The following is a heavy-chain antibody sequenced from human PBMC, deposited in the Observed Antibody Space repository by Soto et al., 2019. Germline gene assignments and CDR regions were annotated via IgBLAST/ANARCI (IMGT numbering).Heavy chain of an antibody. CDR3: AHRVLRTVFGLVTTTAIYFVF. J-gene: IGHJ4*02. Sequence: QITLNESGPTVVRPTETLTMTCRISGFSLTTSGVGVGWIRQSPGKAPEWLALIYWDDDKRYSASLKSRLTITKDTSKNQVVLTLSDLDPTDTATYYCAHRVLRTVFGLVTTTAIYFVFWGQGTPVAVSS. V-gene: IGHV2-5*02. CDR1: GFSLTTSGVG. D-gene: IGHD3-3*01. CDR2: IYWDDDK.